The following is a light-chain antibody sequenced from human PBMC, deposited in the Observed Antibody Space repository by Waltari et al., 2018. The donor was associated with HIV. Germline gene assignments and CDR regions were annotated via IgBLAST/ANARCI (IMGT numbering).Light chain of an antibody. J-gene: IGLJ2*01. Sequence: QLVLTQSPSASASLGASVKLTCTLSSGHSSYAIAWHQQQPEKGPRYLMKLNSDGSHSKGDGIPDRFSGSSSGAERYLTISSLQSEDEADYYCQTWGTVVFGGGT. CDR1: SGHSSYA. CDR3: QTWGTVV. V-gene: IGLV4-69*01. CDR2: LNSDGSH.